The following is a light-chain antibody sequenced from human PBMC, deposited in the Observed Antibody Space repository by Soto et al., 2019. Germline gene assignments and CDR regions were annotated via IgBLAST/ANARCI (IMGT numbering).Light chain of an antibody. CDR2: SNY. CDR1: SSNIGAGYG. CDR3: AAWDDILNGYV. V-gene: IGLV1-40*01. Sequence: QSVLTQPSSVSGAPGQRVTISCTGSSSNIGAGYGVHWSQQLPGTAPKLVIYSNYDRPSGVPDRFSGSTSGTSASLVIRGLQSEDEADYYCAAWDDILNGYVFGGGTKVTVL. J-gene: IGLJ1*01.